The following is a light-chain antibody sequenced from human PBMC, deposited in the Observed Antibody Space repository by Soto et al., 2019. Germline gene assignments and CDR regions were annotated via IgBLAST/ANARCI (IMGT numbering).Light chain of an antibody. J-gene: IGKJ1*01. CDR3: LQRSDWRT. Sequence: EVLMTQSPATLSLSPGERATLSCWASETVATNLAWYQQKPGQAPRLLIYGASSRATGIPDRFSGSGSGTDFTLTISRLEPEDFAVYYCLQRSDWRTFGRGTKVDIK. V-gene: IGKV3-11*01. CDR2: GAS. CDR1: ETVATN.